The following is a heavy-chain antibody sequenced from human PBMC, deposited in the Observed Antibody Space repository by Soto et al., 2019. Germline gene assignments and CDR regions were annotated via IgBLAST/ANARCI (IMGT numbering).Heavy chain of an antibody. V-gene: IGHV1-8*01. J-gene: IGHJ6*03. CDR1: GYTFTSYD. D-gene: IGHD3-3*01. CDR3: ARAPVLRFLEWLPRNYYYYMDV. CDR2: MNPNSGNT. Sequence: ASVNVSCKASGYTFTSYDINWVRQATGQGLEWMGWMNPNSGNTGYAQKFQGRVTMTRNTSISTAYMELSSLRSEDTAVYYCARAPVLRFLEWLPRNYYYYMDVWGKGTTVTVSS.